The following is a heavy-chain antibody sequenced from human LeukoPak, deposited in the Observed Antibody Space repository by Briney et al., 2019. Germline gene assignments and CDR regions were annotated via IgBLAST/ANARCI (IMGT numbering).Heavy chain of an antibody. J-gene: IGHJ4*02. CDR3: ARDIGSSVCDY. CDR1: GFTFSSHW. V-gene: IGHV3-7*01. Sequence: PGGSLRLSCVDSGFTFSSHWMSWVRQAPGKGLEWVANINQGEGEKYYVDSVKGRFTISRDNSKNTLYLQMNSLRAEDTAVYYCARDIGSSVCDYWGQGTLVTVSS. CDR2: INQGEGEK. D-gene: IGHD6-13*01.